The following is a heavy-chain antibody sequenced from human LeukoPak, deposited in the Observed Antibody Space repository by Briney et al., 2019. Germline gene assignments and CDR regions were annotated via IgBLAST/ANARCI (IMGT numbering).Heavy chain of an antibody. CDR3: AKSKTPYCSSANCLMFDY. CDR2: ISGSGGST. Sequence: GGSLKLSCAASGFTFSSYAMSWVRQAPGKGLEWVSGISGSGGSTYDANSVKGRFTISRDNSKNTLYLQMNSLRAEDTAVYYCAKSKTPYCSSANCLMFDYWGQGALVTVSS. CDR1: GFTFSSYA. D-gene: IGHD2-2*01. J-gene: IGHJ4*02. V-gene: IGHV3-23*01.